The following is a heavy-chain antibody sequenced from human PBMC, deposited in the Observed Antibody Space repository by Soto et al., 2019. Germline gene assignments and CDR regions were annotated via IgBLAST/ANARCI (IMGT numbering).Heavy chain of an antibody. CDR3: ASGPHCGGGRCYEGWFDP. CDR1: GFTFSSYS. V-gene: IGHV3-21*01. Sequence: EVQLVESGGGLVKTGGSLRLYCAASGFTFSSYSMHWVRQAPGKGLEWVSSITSASSYIYYADSVKGRFTISRDNAKNSLYLQMNGLRAEDTAVYYCASGPHCGGGRCYEGWFDPWGQGTQVPVS. D-gene: IGHD2-15*01. CDR2: ITSASSYI. J-gene: IGHJ5*02.